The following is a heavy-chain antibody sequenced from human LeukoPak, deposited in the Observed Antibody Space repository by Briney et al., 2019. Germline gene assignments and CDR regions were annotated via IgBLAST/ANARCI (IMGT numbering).Heavy chain of an antibody. Sequence: PGGSLRLSCAASGFTFSSYGMHWVRQAPGKGLEWVAFIRYDGSNKYYADSVKGRFTISRDNSKHTLYLQMNSLGAEDTAVYYCARDRRVGALPYYFDYWGQGTLVTVSS. D-gene: IGHD1-26*01. CDR1: GFTFSSYG. J-gene: IGHJ4*02. CDR3: ARDRRVGALPYYFDY. CDR2: IRYDGSNK. V-gene: IGHV3-30*02.